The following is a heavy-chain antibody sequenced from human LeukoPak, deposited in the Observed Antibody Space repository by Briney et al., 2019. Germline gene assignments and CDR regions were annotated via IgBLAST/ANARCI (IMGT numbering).Heavy chain of an antibody. CDR1: GFTFSTYW. V-gene: IGHV3-74*01. CDR3: ARDLSPAHF. J-gene: IGHJ4*02. CDR2: VNGDGTST. D-gene: IGHD2/OR15-2a*01. Sequence: GGSLRLSCTASGFTFSTYWMHWVRQAPGKGLVWVSRVNGDGTSTVYADSVKGRFTISRDNAKNTLYLQMNSPRAEDTAVYYCARDLSPAHFWGQGTLVTVSS.